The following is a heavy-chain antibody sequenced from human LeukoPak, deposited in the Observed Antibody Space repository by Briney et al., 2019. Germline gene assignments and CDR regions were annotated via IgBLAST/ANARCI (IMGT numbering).Heavy chain of an antibody. CDR3: AKDTYYYHSSASFPSEH. V-gene: IGHV3-48*01. J-gene: IGHJ1*01. CDR2: ISSSSSTI. CDR1: GFTFSSYS. Sequence: GSLRLSCAASGFTFSSYSMNWVRQAPGKGLEWVSYISSSSSTIYYADSVKGRFTVSRDTSKNTLSLQMNRLRVEDTAVYFCAKDTYYYHSSASFPSEHWGQGTLVTVSS. D-gene: IGHD3-22*01.